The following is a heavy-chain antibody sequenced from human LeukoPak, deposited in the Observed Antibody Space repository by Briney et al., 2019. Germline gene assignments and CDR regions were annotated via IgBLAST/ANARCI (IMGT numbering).Heavy chain of an antibody. CDR1: GFTFGSYW. CDR3: AGGSGWITGD. CDR2: IKQDGSEI. D-gene: IGHD1-14*01. J-gene: IGHJ4*01. V-gene: IGHV3-7*03. Sequence: GGSLRLSCSASGFTFGSYWMNWVRQAPGKGPEWVANIKQDGSEINYVDSVKGRFIISRDNAKNSLYLQMNSLRVDDTAVYYCAGGSGWITGDWGHGTLVTVS.